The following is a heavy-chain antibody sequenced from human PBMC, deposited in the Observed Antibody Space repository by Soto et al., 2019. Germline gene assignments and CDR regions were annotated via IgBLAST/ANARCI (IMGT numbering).Heavy chain of an antibody. CDR1: GLAISTYP. D-gene: IGHD3-22*01. CDR3: AREEESSGHAGTFYH. Sequence: QVQLVESGGDVVQPGRSLRLPCAISGLAISTYPLHWVRQAPGKGLEWVAVISYDSNTKVYADSVKGRFTISRDNSENALFLQMSSLRAEDTAIYYCAREEESSGHAGTFYHWGQGTLVTVSS. CDR2: ISYDSNTK. V-gene: IGHV3-30-3*01. J-gene: IGHJ1*01.